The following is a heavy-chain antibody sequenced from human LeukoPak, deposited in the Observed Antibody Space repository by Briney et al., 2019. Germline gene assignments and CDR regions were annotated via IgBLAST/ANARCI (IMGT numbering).Heavy chain of an antibody. CDR2: IFPSDSDT. J-gene: IGHJ4*02. CDR1: GSSFSTYW. D-gene: IGHD3-10*01. V-gene: IGHV5-51*01. CDR3: ARSRSNVGYYFDY. Sequence: GESLKISCQGSGSSFSTYWIGWVRQLPGIGLEWMGIIFPSDSDTIYSPSFRGQVSISADKSTGTAYLQWSSLKASDTAMYYCARSRSNVGYYFDYWGQGTLVTVSS.